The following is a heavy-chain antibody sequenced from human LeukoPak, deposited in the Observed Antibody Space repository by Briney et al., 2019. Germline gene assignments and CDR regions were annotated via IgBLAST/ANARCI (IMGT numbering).Heavy chain of an antibody. D-gene: IGHD5-18*01. V-gene: IGHV1-3*01. CDR2: INAGNGNT. CDR1: GYTFTSYA. J-gene: IGHJ4*02. CDR3: ARDSYTWIQLWLPY. Sequence: ASVKVSCKASGYTFTSYAMHWVRQAPGQRLEWMGWINAGNGNTKYSQKFQGRVTITRDTSASTAHMELSSLRSEETAVYYCARDSYTWIQLWLPYWGQGTLVTVSS.